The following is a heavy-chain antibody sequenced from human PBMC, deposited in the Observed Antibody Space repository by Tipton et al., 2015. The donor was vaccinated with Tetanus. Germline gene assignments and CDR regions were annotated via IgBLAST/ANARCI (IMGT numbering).Heavy chain of an antibody. CDR1: GGSFSGYY. CDR2: INHNGST. CDR3: ARRGGDFLTGYYDS. D-gene: IGHD3-9*01. Sequence: TLSLTCAVYGGSFSGYYWTWIRQPPGKGLEWIGEINHNGSTNYNPSLKSRVTISLDPSKNQFSLKLSSVTAADTAVYYCARRGGDFLTGYYDSWGQGTPVIVSS. J-gene: IGHJ4*02. V-gene: IGHV4-34*01.